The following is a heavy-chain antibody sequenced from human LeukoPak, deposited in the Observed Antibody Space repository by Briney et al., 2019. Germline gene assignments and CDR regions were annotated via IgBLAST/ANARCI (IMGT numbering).Heavy chain of an antibody. J-gene: IGHJ2*01. CDR3: ATTPGGYCSGGSCYDWYFDL. CDR2: IYYSGTT. V-gene: IGHV4-59*01. Sequence: PSETLSLTCTVSGGSISSSYWSWIRQPPGKGLEWIGYIYYSGTTEYNPSLESRVTISVDRSKNQFSLNLSSVTAADTAVYYCATTPGGYCSGGSCYDWYFDLWGRGTLVTVPS. CDR1: GGSISSSY. D-gene: IGHD2-15*01.